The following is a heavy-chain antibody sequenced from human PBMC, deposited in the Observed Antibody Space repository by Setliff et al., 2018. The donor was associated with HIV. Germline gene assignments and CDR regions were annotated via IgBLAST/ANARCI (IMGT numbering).Heavy chain of an antibody. V-gene: IGHV4-34*01. D-gene: IGHD2-21*02. CDR3: ATTECRGADCPQMYDY. Sequence: SETLSLTCAVHGGSFSGSYWSWIRQPPGKGLEWIGELNYVGVTNHNPSLKSRVAISVEASKRQWSLKLNSVTAADTAVYFCATTECRGADCPQMYDYWGQGILVTVSS. J-gene: IGHJ4*02. CDR2: LNYVGVT. CDR1: GGSFSGSY.